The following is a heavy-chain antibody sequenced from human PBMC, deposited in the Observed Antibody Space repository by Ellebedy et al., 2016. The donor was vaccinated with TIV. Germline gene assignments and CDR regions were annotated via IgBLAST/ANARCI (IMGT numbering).Heavy chain of an antibody. J-gene: IGHJ5*02. CDR3: ARDPLGYCSGGSCSNNWFDP. D-gene: IGHD2-15*01. CDR2: INVADANT. V-gene: IGHV1-3*01. CDR1: GYTFTTYA. Sequence: AASVKVSCKASGYTFTTYAIHWARQAPGQSLDWMGWINVADANTKYSQKFQVRVSFNRDTSANTAYMHLSGLRSEDSAVYYCARDPLGYCSGGSCSNNWFDPWGQGTLVTVSS.